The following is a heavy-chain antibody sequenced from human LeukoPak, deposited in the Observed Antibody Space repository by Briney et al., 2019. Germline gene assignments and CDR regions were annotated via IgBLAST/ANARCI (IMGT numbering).Heavy chain of an antibody. CDR3: AREVSSGHHFFQH. CDR1: GGTFSSYA. J-gene: IGHJ1*01. Sequence: GSSVKVSCKASGGTFSSYAISWVRQAPGQGLEWMGRIIPILGIANYAQKFRGRVTITADKSTSTAYMELSSLRSEDTAVYYCAREVSSGHHFFQHWGQGTLVTVSS. D-gene: IGHD6-19*01. V-gene: IGHV1-69*04. CDR2: IIPILGIA.